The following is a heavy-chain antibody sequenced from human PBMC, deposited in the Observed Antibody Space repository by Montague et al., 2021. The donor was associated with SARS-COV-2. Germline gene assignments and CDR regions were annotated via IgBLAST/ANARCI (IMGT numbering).Heavy chain of an antibody. CDR2: LFYSGSS. V-gene: IGHV4-39*01. Sequence: SETLSLTCTVAGGSISSSNYYWGWIRQPPGKGLEWIGSLFYSGSSSYKPSLKSRVTISVDTSKNQFSLRLSSVTAADTAVYYCVAEWLAIYYFDFWGQGTLVTVSS. D-gene: IGHD6-19*01. CDR1: GGSISSSNYY. CDR3: VAEWLAIYYFDF. J-gene: IGHJ4*02.